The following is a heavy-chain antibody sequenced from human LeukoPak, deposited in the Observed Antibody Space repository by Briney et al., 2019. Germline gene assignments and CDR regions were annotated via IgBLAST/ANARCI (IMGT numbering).Heavy chain of an antibody. CDR1: GGSFSGYY. J-gene: IGHJ4*02. CDR3: ARLYYYDSSGYYGAAFDY. V-gene: IGHV4-34*01. D-gene: IGHD3-22*01. CDR2: IYYSGST. Sequence: PSETLSLTCAVYGGSFSGYYWSWIRQPPGKGLEWIGSIYYSGSTYYNPSLKSRVTISVDTSKNQFSLKLSSVTAADTAVYYCARLYYYDSSGYYGAAFDYWGQGTLVTVSS.